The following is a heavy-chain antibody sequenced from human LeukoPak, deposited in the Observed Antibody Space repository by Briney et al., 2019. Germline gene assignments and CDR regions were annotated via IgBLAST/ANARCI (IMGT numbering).Heavy chain of an antibody. Sequence: GGSLRLSCAASGFTVSSNYMSWVRQAPGKGLEWVSVIYSGGSTYYADSVKGRFTISRDNSKNTMYLQMNSLRAEDTAVYYCARSYDTSGYYLYAFDIWGQGTMVTVSS. V-gene: IGHV3-53*01. CDR3: ARSYDTSGYYLYAFDI. CDR1: GFTVSSNY. CDR2: IYSGGST. D-gene: IGHD3-22*01. J-gene: IGHJ3*02.